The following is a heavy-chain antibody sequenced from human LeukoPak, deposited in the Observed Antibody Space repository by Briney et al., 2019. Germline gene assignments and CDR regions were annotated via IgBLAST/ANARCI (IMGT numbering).Heavy chain of an antibody. D-gene: IGHD1-26*01. CDR1: GFIFTTYW. Sequence: PGGSLRLSCTASGFIFTTYWMHWVRQIPGKGLVWVSRINIDGSRKYYADSVKGRFTISRDNAKNTVYLQMNSLRAEDTAVYYCTRDLVGATSDFWGQGTLVTVSS. J-gene: IGHJ4*02. CDR2: INIDGSRK. CDR3: TRDLVGATSDF. V-gene: IGHV3-74*01.